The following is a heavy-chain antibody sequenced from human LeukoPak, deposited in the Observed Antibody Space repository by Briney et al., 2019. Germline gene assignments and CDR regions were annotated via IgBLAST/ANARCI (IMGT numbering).Heavy chain of an antibody. Sequence: SETPSLTCAVYGGSFSGYYWSWIRQPPGKGLEWIGYIYYSGSTSYDPSLNSRVTISVDTSKSQFSLKLTSVTAADTAVYYCARHSSYGHFDYWGQGTLVTVSS. CDR3: ARHSSYGHFDY. D-gene: IGHD3-10*01. CDR1: GGSFSGYY. CDR2: IYYSGST. V-gene: IGHV4-59*08. J-gene: IGHJ4*02.